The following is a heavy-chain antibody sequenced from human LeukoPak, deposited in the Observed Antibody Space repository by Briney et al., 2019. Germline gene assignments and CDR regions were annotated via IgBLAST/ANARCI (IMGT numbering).Heavy chain of an antibody. CDR3: ASLTGSVDY. J-gene: IGHJ4*02. Sequence: PGGSLRLSYAASGFTFSDHYMDWVRQAPGKGLEWVGRIRNKANSYTTEYAASVKGRFTISRDDSKNSLYLQMNSLKSDDTAVYSCASLTGSVDYWGQGTLVTVSS. CDR1: GFTFSDHY. D-gene: IGHD7-27*01. V-gene: IGHV3-72*01. CDR2: IRNKANSYTT.